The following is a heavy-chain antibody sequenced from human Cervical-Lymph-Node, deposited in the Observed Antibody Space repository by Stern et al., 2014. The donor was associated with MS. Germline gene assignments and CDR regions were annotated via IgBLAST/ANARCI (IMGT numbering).Heavy chain of an antibody. CDR2: IYPRGIF. Sequence: QVQLQESGPGLVKPSQTLSLTCSVSGGSVGTGNYYWSWIRQPAGKGLEWIGRIYPRGIFSYPPPLEIRVPLSKYTSKTHFSLRLRSVTAADTAVYYCARTYGSSSGVFDSWGQGTLVTVSS. D-gene: IGHD6-6*01. V-gene: IGHV4-61*02. J-gene: IGHJ4*02. CDR3: ARTYGSSSGVFDS. CDR1: GGSVGTGNYY.